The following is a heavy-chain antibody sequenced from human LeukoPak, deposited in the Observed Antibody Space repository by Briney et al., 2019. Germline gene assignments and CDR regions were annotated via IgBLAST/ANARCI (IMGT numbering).Heavy chain of an antibody. CDR1: GGTFSSYA. CDR2: IIPIFGTA. V-gene: IGHV1-69*13. D-gene: IGHD3-3*01. CDR3: AAQPIFGVVNDY. Sequence: ASVKVSCKASGGTFSSYAISWVRQAPGQGLEWMGGIIPIFGTANYAQKFQGRVTITADESTSTAYMELSSLRSEDTAVYYFAAQPIFGVVNDYWGKEPWSPSPQ. J-gene: IGHJ4*01.